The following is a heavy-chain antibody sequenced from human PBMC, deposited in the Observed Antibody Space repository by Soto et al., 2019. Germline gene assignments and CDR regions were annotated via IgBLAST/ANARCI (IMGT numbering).Heavy chain of an antibody. CDR1: GGSISSSSYY. J-gene: IGHJ2*01. CDR3: ARLQEYWYFDL. Sequence: QLQLQESGPGLVKPSETLSLTCTVSGGSISSSSYYWGWIRQPPGKGLEWIGSIYYSGSTYYNPSLKSRVTISVDTSKNQFSLKLSSVPAADTAVYYCARLQEYWYFDLWGRGTLVTVSS. CDR2: IYYSGST. V-gene: IGHV4-39*01.